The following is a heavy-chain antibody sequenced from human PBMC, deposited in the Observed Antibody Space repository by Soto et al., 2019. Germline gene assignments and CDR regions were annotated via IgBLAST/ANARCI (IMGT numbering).Heavy chain of an antibody. CDR2: ISGPGDNT. Sequence: EVQLSESGGGLVQPGGSLTLSCAASGFTFRNYAMSWVRQTPGQGLEWVSTISGPGDNTYYADSAKGRFTISGDDSNSTLDLQMDSLGGEDTAGYYCAKSRWGGSQHSVLFEIWGQGTLVTVTS. CDR3: AKSRWGGSQHSVLFEI. D-gene: IGHD6-19*01. J-gene: IGHJ4*02. V-gene: IGHV3-23*01. CDR1: GFTFRNYA.